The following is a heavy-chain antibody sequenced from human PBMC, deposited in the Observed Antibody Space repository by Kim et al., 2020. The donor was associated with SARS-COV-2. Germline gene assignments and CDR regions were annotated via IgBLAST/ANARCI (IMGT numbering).Heavy chain of an antibody. J-gene: IGHJ6*02. D-gene: IGHD6-25*01. CDR2: T. V-gene: IGHV3-72*01. CDR3: ARDTAAAMDV. Sequence: TTFAPSVKSRFFVSREDSKKSLYLHMNSLMTEDTAVYYCARDTAAAMDVWGQGTTVTVSS.